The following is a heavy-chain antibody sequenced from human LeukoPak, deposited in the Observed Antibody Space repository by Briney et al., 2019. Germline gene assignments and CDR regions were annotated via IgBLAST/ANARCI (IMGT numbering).Heavy chain of an antibody. CDR1: GFTFSDYY. V-gene: IGHV3-11*03. Sequence: PGGSLRLSCAASGFTFSDYYMSWIRQAPGKGLEWVSYISSSSSYTNYADSVKGRFTISRDNAKNSLYLQMNSLRAEDTAVYYCAKSLGPPPADGFDSSGYLDYWGQGTLVTVSS. J-gene: IGHJ4*02. CDR2: ISSSSSYT. D-gene: IGHD3-22*01. CDR3: AKSLGPPPADGFDSSGYLDY.